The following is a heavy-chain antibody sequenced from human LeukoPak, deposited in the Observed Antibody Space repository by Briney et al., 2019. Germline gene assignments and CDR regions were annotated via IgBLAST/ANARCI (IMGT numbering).Heavy chain of an antibody. CDR2: TYYGSGWSI. V-gene: IGHV6-1*01. D-gene: IGHD1-1*01. J-gene: IGHJ3*01. CDR1: GDIVSSNRAT. CDR3: ARSNEVGAFDV. Sequence: SQTLSLTCAISGDIVSSNRATWNWIRQSPSRGLEWLGRTYYGSGWSIEYASSVRSRITIHSDTSRNQLSLQVTSVTPEDTAVYYCARSNEVGAFDVWGQGIMVIVSS.